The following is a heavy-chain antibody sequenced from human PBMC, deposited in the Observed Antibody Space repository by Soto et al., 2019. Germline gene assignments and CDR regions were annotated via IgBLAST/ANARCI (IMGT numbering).Heavy chain of an antibody. J-gene: IGHJ4*02. Sequence: ASVKVSCKASGYSFTDHYIHWVRQAPEQGPEWMGEIGPESGATRYAQKFQGRVTMTMDTSITTVYMELNNLRPDDTAIYYCGRGRSGQIVVFYWGQGTPVTVSS. D-gene: IGHD1-26*01. CDR2: IGPESGAT. CDR1: GYSFTDHY. V-gene: IGHV1-2*02. CDR3: GRGRSGQIVVFY.